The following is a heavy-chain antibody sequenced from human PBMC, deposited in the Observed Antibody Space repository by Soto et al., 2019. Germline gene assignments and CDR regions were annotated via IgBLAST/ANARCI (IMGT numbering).Heavy chain of an antibody. CDR3: AREKIVLAPAAVRWFDP. CDR1: GFRFDTYS. J-gene: IGHJ5*02. CDR2: ISTTSSTI. V-gene: IGHV3-48*02. D-gene: IGHD2-2*01. Sequence: EVQLVESGGGLVQPGGSLRLSCAASGFRFDTYSMNWVRQAPGKGLEWVSYISTTSSTIYYADSVKGRFTVSRDNARNXXEVQMNSLRDGDTAVYYCAREKIVLAPAAVRWFDPWGQGTLVTVSS.